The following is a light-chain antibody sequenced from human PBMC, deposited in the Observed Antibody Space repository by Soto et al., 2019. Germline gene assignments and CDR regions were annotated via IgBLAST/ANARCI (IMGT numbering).Light chain of an antibody. CDR3: QHYNGYSRT. V-gene: IGKV1-5*03. CDR1: QSINTW. J-gene: IGKJ1*01. Sequence: DIQMTQSPSTLSASIGDRVTITCRASQSINTWLAWYQQKPGKAPNLLIYKAPILEIGVPSRFSGSGSGTEFTLTINSLQPDDFATYYCQHYNGYSRTFGQGTKVEIK. CDR2: KAP.